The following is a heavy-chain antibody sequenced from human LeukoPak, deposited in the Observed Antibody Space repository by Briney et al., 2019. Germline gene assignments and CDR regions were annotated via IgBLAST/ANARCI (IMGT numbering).Heavy chain of an antibody. CDR3: ARGRVAARRAIDY. D-gene: IGHD6-6*01. V-gene: IGHV4-34*01. CDR2: INHSGST. Sequence: PSETLSLTCAVYGGSFSGYYWSWIRQPPGKGLEWIGEINHSGSTNYNPSLKSRVTISVDTSKNRLSLKLSSVTAADTAVYYCARGRVAARRAIDYWGQGTLVTVSS. CDR1: GGSFSGYY. J-gene: IGHJ4*02.